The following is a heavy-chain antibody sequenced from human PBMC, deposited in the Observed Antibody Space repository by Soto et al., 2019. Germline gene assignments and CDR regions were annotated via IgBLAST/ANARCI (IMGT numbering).Heavy chain of an antibody. D-gene: IGHD5-18*01. Sequence: VQLVESGGGLIQPGGSLRLSCAASGFIVSTNHMTWVRQAPGRGPEWVSTVYPGGNTFYADSVKGRFITSRDNSQNLLYLQMNSLRVEDTAVYYCAGGVDTAKAGYWGQGTLVTVSS. J-gene: IGHJ4*02. V-gene: IGHV3-53*01. CDR3: AGGVDTAKAGY. CDR1: GFIVSTNH. CDR2: VYPGGNT.